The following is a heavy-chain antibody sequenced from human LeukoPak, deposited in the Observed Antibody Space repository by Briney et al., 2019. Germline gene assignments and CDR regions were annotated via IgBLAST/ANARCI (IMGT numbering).Heavy chain of an antibody. Sequence: ASVKVSCKASGYTFTSYDINWVRQATGQGLEWLGWMNPNSGNTGYAQKFQGRVTMTRNTSISTAYMELSSLRSEDTAVYYCARGMDYDFWSGYYFWFDPWGQGTLVTVSS. CDR3: ARGMDYDFWSGYYFWFDP. D-gene: IGHD3-3*01. CDR2: MNPNSGNT. V-gene: IGHV1-8*01. CDR1: GYTFTSYD. J-gene: IGHJ5*02.